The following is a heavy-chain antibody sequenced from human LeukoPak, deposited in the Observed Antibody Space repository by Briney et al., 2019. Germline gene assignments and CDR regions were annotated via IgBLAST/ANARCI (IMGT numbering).Heavy chain of an antibody. CDR1: GFTFRGFL. V-gene: IGHV3-7*01. CDR3: ARDATRGGDNDY. CDR2: INEDGSYK. Sequence: GGSLRLSCAASGFTFRGFLMSWVRQAPGKGLEWVANINEDGSYKYHADSVKGRLTISRDNAKNSLYLQMNSLAEDTAVYYCARDATRGGDNDYWGQGTRVIVSS. J-gene: IGHJ4*02. D-gene: IGHD2-21*02.